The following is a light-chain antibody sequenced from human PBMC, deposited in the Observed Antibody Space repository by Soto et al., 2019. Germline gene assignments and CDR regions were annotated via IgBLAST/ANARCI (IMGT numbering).Light chain of an antibody. Sequence: EIVMTQSPATLSVSPGERATLSCRASQSVSSNLAWYQQKPGQAPRLLIYGASTRATGIPARFSGSGSGTEFTLTISSLQSEDFAVYYCQQSETFGQGTKVDSK. CDR3: QQSET. CDR2: GAS. J-gene: IGKJ1*01. CDR1: QSVSSN. V-gene: IGKV3-15*01.